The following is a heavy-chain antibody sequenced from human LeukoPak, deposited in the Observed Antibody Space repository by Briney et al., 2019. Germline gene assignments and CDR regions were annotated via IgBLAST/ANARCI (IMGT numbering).Heavy chain of an antibody. V-gene: IGHV2-5*05. CDR2: IYWDDDK. Sequence: SGPTLVKPTQTLTLTCTFSGFSLSTDGVGVGGIRQPPGKALEWLALIYWDDDKRYGPSLKSRLTITKDTSKNQVVLTMTNMDPVDTATYYCAHRQVAAAGIDYFNYWGQGTLVTVSS. CDR1: GFSLSTDGVG. CDR3: AHRQVAAAGIDYFNY. J-gene: IGHJ4*02. D-gene: IGHD6-13*01.